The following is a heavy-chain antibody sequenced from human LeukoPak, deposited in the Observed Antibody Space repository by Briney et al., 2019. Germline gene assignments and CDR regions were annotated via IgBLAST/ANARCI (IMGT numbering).Heavy chain of an antibody. CDR3: ARWYSSGWYSDY. V-gene: IGHV3-21*06. CDR2: VSGTSEYI. J-gene: IGHJ4*02. CDR1: GFSYSTYS. Sequence: GGSLRLSCAASGFSYSTYSMIWVRQAPGKGLEWVSSVSGTSEYIYYADSVRGRFTISRDNAKNTVYLQMNSLRAEDTAVYYCARWYSSGWYSDYWGQGTLVTVSS. D-gene: IGHD6-19*01.